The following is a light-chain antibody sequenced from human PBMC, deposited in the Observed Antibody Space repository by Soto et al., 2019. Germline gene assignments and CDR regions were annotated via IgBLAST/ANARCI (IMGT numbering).Light chain of an antibody. Sequence: DIVMTQSPDSLAVSLGERATINCKSSQSVLYSSNNKNYLAWYQQKPGQPPKLLIYWASTREYGAADRSSGIWYGTDFALIISSLKAEGDAVSSCPPEHVPPWPFRRRPKVEIK. CDR3: PPEHVPPWP. CDR1: QSVLYSSNNKNY. V-gene: IGKV4-1*01. J-gene: IGKJ1*01. CDR2: WAS.